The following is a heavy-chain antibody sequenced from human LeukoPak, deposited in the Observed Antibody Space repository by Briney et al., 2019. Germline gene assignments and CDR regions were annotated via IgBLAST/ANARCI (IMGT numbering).Heavy chain of an antibody. V-gene: IGHV3-23*01. CDR2: LSSGGATT. CDR3: ARRMITFGGVIVEADY. J-gene: IGHJ4*02. CDR1: GFTFSSYA. Sequence: GGSLRLSCAVSGFTFSSYAMSWVRQAPGKGLAWVSALSSGGATTYYADSVKGRFTISRDNAKNSLYLQMNSLRAEDTAVYYCARRMITFGGVIVEADYWGQGTLVTVSS. D-gene: IGHD3-16*02.